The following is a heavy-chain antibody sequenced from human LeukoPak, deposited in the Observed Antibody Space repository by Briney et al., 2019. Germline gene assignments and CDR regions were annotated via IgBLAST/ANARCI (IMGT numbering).Heavy chain of an antibody. D-gene: IGHD6-13*01. Sequence: ASVKVSCKASGGTFSSKAISWVRQAPGQGLEWIGGIIPIFGAPFYAQKFQGRVTITTDESTNTANMELDSLKSEDTAVYYCARGFSSSWSYFENWGQGTLVTVSS. V-gene: IGHV1-69*05. CDR1: GGTFSSKA. CDR3: ARGFSSSWSYFEN. J-gene: IGHJ4*02. CDR2: IIPIFGAP.